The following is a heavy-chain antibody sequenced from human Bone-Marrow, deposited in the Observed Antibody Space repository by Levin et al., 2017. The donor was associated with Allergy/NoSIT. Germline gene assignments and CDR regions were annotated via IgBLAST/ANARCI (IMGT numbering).Heavy chain of an antibody. V-gene: IGHV5-51*01. CDR2: IYPGDSDT. D-gene: IGHD2-2*01. J-gene: IGHJ3*02. Sequence: KVSCKGSGYSFTSYWIGWVRQMPGKGLEWMGIIYPGDSDTRYSPSFQGQVTISADKSISTAYLQWSSLKASDTAMYYCARHPDIVVVPAALDAFDSWGQGTMVTVSS. CDR1: GYSFTSYW. CDR3: ARHPDIVVVPAALDAFDS.